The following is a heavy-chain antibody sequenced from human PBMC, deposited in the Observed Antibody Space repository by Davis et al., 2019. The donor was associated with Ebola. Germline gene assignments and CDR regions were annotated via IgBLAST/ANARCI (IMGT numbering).Heavy chain of an antibody. D-gene: IGHD3-22*01. CDR3: ASLGSYYYDSSGYFRDFDY. Sequence: GGSLRLSCAASGFTFDDYAMHWVRQAPGKGLEWVSGISWNSGSIGYADSVKGRFTISRDNSKNTLYLQMNSLRAEDTAVYYCASLGSYYYDSSGYFRDFDYWGQGTLVTVSS. CDR2: ISWNSGSI. V-gene: IGHV3-9*01. CDR1: GFTFDDYA. J-gene: IGHJ4*02.